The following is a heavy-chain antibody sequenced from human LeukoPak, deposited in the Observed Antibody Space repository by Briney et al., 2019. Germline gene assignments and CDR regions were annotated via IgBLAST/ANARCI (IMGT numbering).Heavy chain of an antibody. CDR2: IKQDGSER. V-gene: IGHV3-7*01. CDR1: GFTFSRYW. D-gene: IGHD1-14*01. J-gene: IGHJ4*02. Sequence: GGSLRLSCAASGFTFSRYWMSWVRQAPGKGLEWVANIKQDGSERYRVDSVRGRFTISRDNAKNSLFLQMNSLRAEDTAVYYCATMGLEPLPYYFDYWGQGTLVTVSS. CDR3: ATMGLEPLPYYFDY.